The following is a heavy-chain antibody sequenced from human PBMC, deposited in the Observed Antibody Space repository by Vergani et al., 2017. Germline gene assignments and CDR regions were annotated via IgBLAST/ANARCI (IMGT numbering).Heavy chain of an antibody. CDR3: ARGSRNYYDSSGYYYDWFDP. J-gene: IGHJ5*02. V-gene: IGHV3-48*01. Sequence: EVQLVESGGGLVQPGGSLRLSCAASGFTFSSYSMNWVRQAPGKGLEWVSYISSSSSTIYYADSVKGRFTISRDNAKNSLYLQMNSLRAEDTAVYYCARGSRNYYDSSGYYYDWFDPWGQGTLVTVSS. CDR2: ISSSSSTI. D-gene: IGHD3-22*01. CDR1: GFTFSSYS.